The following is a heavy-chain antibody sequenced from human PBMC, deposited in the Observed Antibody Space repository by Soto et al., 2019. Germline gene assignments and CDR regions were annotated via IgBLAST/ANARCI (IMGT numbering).Heavy chain of an antibody. Sequence: QVQLVESGGGVVQPGRSLRLSCAASGFPFTSYGMHWVREGPEKGLEWVAIISYDGSDKYYADSVKGRFTISRDNSKNTLYLQMNRLRPEDTALYYCVGGQYYFDYRGQGTLVIVSS. CDR1: GFPFTSYG. V-gene: IGHV3-30*03. CDR2: ISYDGSDK. D-gene: IGHD3-10*01. J-gene: IGHJ4*02. CDR3: VGGQYYFDY.